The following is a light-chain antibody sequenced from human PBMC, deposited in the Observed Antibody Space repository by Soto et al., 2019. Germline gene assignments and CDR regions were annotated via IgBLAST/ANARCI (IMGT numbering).Light chain of an antibody. CDR3: QQRSSWPFT. Sequence: EIVLTQSPATLSLSPGERATLSCRASQNINSYLAWYQQKPGQAPRLLIYATSNRATGIPARFSGSGSGTDFTLSLSSLEREDFAVYYCQQRSSWPFTFGPGTKVDI. CDR2: ATS. V-gene: IGKV3-11*01. CDR1: QNINSY. J-gene: IGKJ3*01.